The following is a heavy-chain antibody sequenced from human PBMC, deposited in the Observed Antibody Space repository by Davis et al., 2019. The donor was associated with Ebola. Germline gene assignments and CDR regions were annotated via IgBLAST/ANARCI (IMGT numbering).Heavy chain of an antibody. D-gene: IGHD2-21*02. V-gene: IGHV3-30*02. Sequence: GESLKISCAASRFTMSSHGMHWVRQAPGKGLAWVAFIRYDGSDKFYADSVKGRFTISRDNSKNILYLQMNSLRGEDTAVYYCVRDPALVVTGGGWFFGLWGRGTLVTVSS. CDR1: RFTMSSHG. CDR2: IRYDGSDK. CDR3: VRDPALVVTGGGWFFGL. J-gene: IGHJ2*01.